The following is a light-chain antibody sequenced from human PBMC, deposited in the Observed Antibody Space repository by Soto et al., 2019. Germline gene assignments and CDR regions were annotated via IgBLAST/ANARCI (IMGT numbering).Light chain of an antibody. CDR2: DAS. CDR1: QSISTY. J-gene: IGKJ1*01. V-gene: IGKV3-11*01. Sequence: EIVLTQSPATLSLSPGERATLSCRGSQSISTYLAWYQQKPGQAPRLLIYDASNRATGIPARFSGSGSGTDFTLTISSLEPEDFAVYYCQQRSNWPPWTFGQGTKVEIK. CDR3: QQRSNWPPWT.